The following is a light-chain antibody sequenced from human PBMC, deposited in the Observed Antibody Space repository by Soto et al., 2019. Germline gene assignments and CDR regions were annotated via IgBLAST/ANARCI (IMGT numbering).Light chain of an antibody. J-gene: IGKJ5*01. V-gene: IGKV1-39*01. CDR1: QSISVY. Sequence: DIRMTQSPSSLSASVGDRVTITCRASQSISVYLNWYQQKPGKAPKLLIYAASSLQSGVPSRFSGSGSGTDFTLTISSLQPEDFATYYCQQSYSTPGTFGQGTRLEIK. CDR2: AAS. CDR3: QQSYSTPGT.